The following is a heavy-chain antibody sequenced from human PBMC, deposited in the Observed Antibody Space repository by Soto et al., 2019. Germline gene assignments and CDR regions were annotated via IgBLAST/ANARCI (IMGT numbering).Heavy chain of an antibody. J-gene: IGHJ2*01. Sequence: QVQLVQSGAEVKKPGSSVKVSCKASGGTFSSYAISWVRQAPGQGLEWMGGIIPIFGTANYAQKFQGRVTITADESTSTAYLELSSLRSEDRAVYYGARDVRFAGAMGWYFDLWGRGTLVTVSS. CDR3: ARDVRFAGAMGWYFDL. D-gene: IGHD3-10*02. CDR2: IIPIFGTA. CDR1: GGTFSSYA. V-gene: IGHV1-69*12.